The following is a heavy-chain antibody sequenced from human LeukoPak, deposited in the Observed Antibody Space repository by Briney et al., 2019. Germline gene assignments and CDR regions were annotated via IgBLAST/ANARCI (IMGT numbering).Heavy chain of an antibody. V-gene: IGHV7-4-1*02. Sequence: ASVKVSCKASGYTFTNFVINWVRQAPGQGLEWMGWINTNTGILTSAQGFTGRFVFSLDTSVSTAYLQISSLKAEDTAVYYCARGWFGEISYYFDNWGQGTLVTVSS. CDR2: INTNTGIL. D-gene: IGHD3-10*01. CDR3: ARGWFGEISYYFDN. J-gene: IGHJ4*02. CDR1: GYTFTNFV.